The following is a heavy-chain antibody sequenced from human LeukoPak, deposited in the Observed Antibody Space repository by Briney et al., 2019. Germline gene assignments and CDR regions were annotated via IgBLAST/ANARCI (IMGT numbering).Heavy chain of an antibody. Sequence: RTSETLSLTCTVSGASISSYYWSWIRQPAGKGLEWIGRIYSSRSIYNPSLKSRVTMSVDTSKNQFSLKLSSVTAADTAVYYCARAAGRDTTSGLDFDYWGQGILVTVSS. CDR1: GASISSYY. CDR3: ARAAGRDTTSGLDFDY. D-gene: IGHD1-26*01. V-gene: IGHV4-4*07. J-gene: IGHJ4*02. CDR2: IYSSRS.